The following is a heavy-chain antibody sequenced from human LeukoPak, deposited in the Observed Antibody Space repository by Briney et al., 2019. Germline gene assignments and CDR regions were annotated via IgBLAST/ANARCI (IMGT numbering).Heavy chain of an antibody. CDR1: GYTFTGYY. D-gene: IGHD3-16*01. V-gene: IGHV1-2*02. CDR3: ARSLYTETCDY. CDR2: INPHSGGT. Sequence: ASVKVSCKASGYTFTGYYIHWVRQAPGQGLEWMGWINPHSGGTNCAQKFQGRVTTTRDTSISTAYMEMSGLRSGDTAVYYCARSLYTETCDYWGQGTLVTVSS. J-gene: IGHJ4*02.